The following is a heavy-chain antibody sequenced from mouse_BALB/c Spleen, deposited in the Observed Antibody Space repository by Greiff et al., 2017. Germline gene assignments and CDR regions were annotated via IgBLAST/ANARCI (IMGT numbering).Heavy chain of an antibody. CDR3: ARDYRRAMDY. CDR2: ISSDSSTI. D-gene: IGHD2-13*01. V-gene: IGHV5-17*02. CDR1: GFTFSSFG. Sequence: EVQLQESGGGLVQPGGSRKLSCAASGFTFSSFGMHWVRQAPEKGLEWVAYISSDSSTIYYADTVKGRFTISRDNPKNTLFLQMTSLRSEDTAMYYCARDYRRAMDYWGQGTSVTVSA. J-gene: IGHJ4*01.